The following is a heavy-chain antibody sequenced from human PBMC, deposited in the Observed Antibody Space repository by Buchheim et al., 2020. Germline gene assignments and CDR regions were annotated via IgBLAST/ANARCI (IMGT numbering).Heavy chain of an antibody. CDR3: ARVSWLYYYGSGSQNYYMDV. V-gene: IGHV1-8*01. J-gene: IGHJ6*03. CDR1: GYTFTSYD. CDR2: MNPNSGNT. Sequence: QVQLVQSGAEVKKPGASVKVSCKASGYTFTSYDINWVRQATGQGLEWMGWMNPNSGNTGYAQKFKGRVTMPRNTSISTAYMELSSLRSEDTAVYYCARVSWLYYYGSGSQNYYMDVWGKGTT. D-gene: IGHD3-10*01.